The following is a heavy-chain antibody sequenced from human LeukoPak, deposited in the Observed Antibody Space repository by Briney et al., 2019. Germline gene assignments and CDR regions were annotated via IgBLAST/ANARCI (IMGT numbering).Heavy chain of an antibody. J-gene: IGHJ4*02. V-gene: IGHV3-21*01. CDR3: ARERVGPIAAAMFDY. CDR1: GFTFSSYS. Sequence: TGGSLRLSCAASGFTFSSYSMNWVRQAPGKGLEWVSSISSSSSYIYYADSVKGRFTISRDNAKNSLYLQMNSLRAEDTAVYYCARERVGPIAAAMFDYWGQGTLVTVSS. CDR2: ISSSSSYI. D-gene: IGHD6-13*01.